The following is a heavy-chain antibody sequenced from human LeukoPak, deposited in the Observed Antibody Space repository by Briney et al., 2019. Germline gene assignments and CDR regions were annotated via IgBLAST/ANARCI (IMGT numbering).Heavy chain of an antibody. D-gene: IGHD3-3*02. Sequence: GGSLRLSCAATGVTFSSSGMHLVRQAPGKGLEWVALIWYDGSKRYYVDSVKGRFTISRDNSKNTLFLQMNSLRAEDTAVYYCARVTGSRIFGGGMDVWGQGTTVTVSS. CDR1: GVTFSSSG. J-gene: IGHJ6*02. CDR2: IWYDGSKR. CDR3: ARVTGSRIFGGGMDV. V-gene: IGHV3-33*01.